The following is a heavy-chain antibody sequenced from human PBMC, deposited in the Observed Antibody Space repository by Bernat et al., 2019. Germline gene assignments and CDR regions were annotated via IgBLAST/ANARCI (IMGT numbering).Heavy chain of an antibody. Sequence: QVQLVESGGGVVQPGRSLRLSCAPSGFTFSNYGMQWVRQAPGKGLEWVALTWSDRSNKYYADSVKGRFTISRDNSKNTLYLEMNSLRVEDTAVYYCARDNGYSNGHGFDIWGQGTMVTVSS. D-gene: IGHD5-18*01. V-gene: IGHV3-33*01. CDR1: GFTFSNYG. CDR3: ARDNGYSNGHGFDI. J-gene: IGHJ3*02. CDR2: TWSDRSNK.